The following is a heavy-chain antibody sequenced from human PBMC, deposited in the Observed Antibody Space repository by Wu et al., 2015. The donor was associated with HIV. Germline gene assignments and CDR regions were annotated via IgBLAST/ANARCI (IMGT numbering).Heavy chain of an antibody. D-gene: IGHD3-3*01. CDR3: ARGTMYDFWTGSQFDY. V-gene: IGHV1-2*02. J-gene: IGHJ4*02. CDR2: INANTGRA. CDR1: GYTFTAYY. Sequence: QVQLVQSGAEVKEPGTSVKVSCKASGYTFTAYYLFWMRQTPGQGLEWMGWINANTGRADYAQKFQGRVTMTRDTSINTAYMELNRLRYDDTAVYYCARGTMYDFWTGSQFDYWGQGTLVTVSS.